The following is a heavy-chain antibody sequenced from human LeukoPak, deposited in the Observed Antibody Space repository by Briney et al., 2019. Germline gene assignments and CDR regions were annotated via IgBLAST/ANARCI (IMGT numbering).Heavy chain of an antibody. J-gene: IGHJ6*02. CDR3: AGSPIGYGMDV. Sequence: SETLSLTCAVSGGSISNENWWGWVRRPPGKGLEWIGEIYHSGSSNYIPSLKSRVTISVDKSKNQFSLKLTSVTAADTAVYYCAGSPIGYGMDVWGQGTTVTVSS. CDR2: IYHSGSS. V-gene: IGHV4-4*02. CDR1: GGSISNENW.